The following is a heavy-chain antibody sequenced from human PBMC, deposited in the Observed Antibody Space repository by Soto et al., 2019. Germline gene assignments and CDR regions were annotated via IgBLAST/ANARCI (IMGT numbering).Heavy chain of an antibody. J-gene: IGHJ4*02. CDR2: IRIKADGGAT. V-gene: IGHV3-49*03. Sequence: HPGGSLSLSCTPSGFNFADYAVAWFRQAPGKGLEWVGFIRIKADGGATQYAASVRGRFTISRDDSKSIAYLQMSSLKTEDTAVYYCTRDRPIDYWGQGALVTVSS. CDR1: GFNFADYA. CDR3: TRDRPIDY.